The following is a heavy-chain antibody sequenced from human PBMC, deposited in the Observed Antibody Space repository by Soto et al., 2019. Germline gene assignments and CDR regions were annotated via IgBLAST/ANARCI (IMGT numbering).Heavy chain of an antibody. CDR1: GFSISSYY. J-gene: IGHJ6*03. D-gene: IGHD3-3*01. CDR3: ARHRYDFWSGYYTAYYMDV. V-gene: IGHV4-59*08. Sequence: PSETLSLTCTVSGFSISSYYWSWIRQPPGKGLEWIGYIYYSGSTNYNPSLKSRVTISVDTSKNQFSLKLSSVTAADTAVYYCARHRYDFWSGYYTAYYMDVWGKGTTVTVSS. CDR2: IYYSGST.